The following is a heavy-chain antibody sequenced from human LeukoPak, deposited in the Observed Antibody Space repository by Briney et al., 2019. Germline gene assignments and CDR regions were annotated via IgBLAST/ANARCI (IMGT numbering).Heavy chain of an antibody. Sequence: GGSLRLSCAASGFTFTSYAMSWVRQAPGEGLEWVSVVSGSGDRTYYADSVKGRFTISRDNSKNTLFLQMNSLRAEDTAVYYCAKDRSTRRYNWFDPWGQGTLVTVSS. D-gene: IGHD2-2*01. CDR1: GFTFTSYA. V-gene: IGHV3-23*01. J-gene: IGHJ5*02. CDR3: AKDRSTRRYNWFDP. CDR2: VSGSGDRT.